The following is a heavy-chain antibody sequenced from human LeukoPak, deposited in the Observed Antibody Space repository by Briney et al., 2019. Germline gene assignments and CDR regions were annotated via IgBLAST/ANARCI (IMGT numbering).Heavy chain of an antibody. V-gene: IGHV1-69*01. J-gene: IGHJ6*03. CDR1: GGTFSSYA. CDR2: IIPIFGTA. Sequence: GSSVKVSCKASGGTFSSYAISWVRQAPGQGLEWMGGIIPIFGTANYAQKFQGRVTITADESTSTAYMELSSLRSEDTAVYYCARDPGDYGDYYYYYMDVWGKGTTVTVSS. CDR3: ARDPGDYGDYYYYYMDV. D-gene: IGHD4-17*01.